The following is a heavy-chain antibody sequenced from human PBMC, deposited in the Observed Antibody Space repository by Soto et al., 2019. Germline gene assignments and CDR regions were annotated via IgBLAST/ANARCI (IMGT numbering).Heavy chain of an antibody. V-gene: IGHV4-31*03. Sequence: SETLSLTCTVSGGSISRSGYFWSWTRQHPGKGLEWIGYIYDSGSTYYNPSLKSRVSLSVDTSKNQFSLNLTSVTAADTAMYYCARSSRSYFDYWGQGTLVTVSS. CDR2: IYDSGST. CDR3: ARSSRSYFDY. CDR1: GGSISRSGYF. J-gene: IGHJ4*02.